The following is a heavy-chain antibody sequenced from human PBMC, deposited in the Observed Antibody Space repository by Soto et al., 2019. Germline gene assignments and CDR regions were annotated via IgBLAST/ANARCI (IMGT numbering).Heavy chain of an antibody. CDR2: IIPIFGTA. Sequence: QVQLVQSGAEVKKPGSSVKVSCKASGGTFSSYAISWVRQAPGQGLEWMGGIIPIFGTANYAQKFQGRVTITADKSTSTAYMELSSLRSEDTAVYYCARGGYYDSSGYYYNCYFDLWGRGTLVTVSS. D-gene: IGHD3-22*01. J-gene: IGHJ2*01. V-gene: IGHV1-69*06. CDR3: ARGGYYDSSGYYYNCYFDL. CDR1: GGTFSSYA.